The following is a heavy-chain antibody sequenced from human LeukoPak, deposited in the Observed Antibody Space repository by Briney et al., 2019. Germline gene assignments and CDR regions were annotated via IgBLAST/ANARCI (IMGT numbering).Heavy chain of an antibody. D-gene: IGHD6-6*01. J-gene: IGHJ6*02. CDR1: GFTFSSHW. Sequence: GGSLRLSCAASGFTFSSHWMHWVRQAPGKGLVWVSRINSDGSSTSYADSVKGRFTISRDNAKNTLYLQMNSLRAEDTAVYYCAREYSSSRPPYYYYGMDVWGQGTTVTVSS. CDR2: INSDGSST. CDR3: AREYSSSRPPYYYYGMDV. V-gene: IGHV3-74*01.